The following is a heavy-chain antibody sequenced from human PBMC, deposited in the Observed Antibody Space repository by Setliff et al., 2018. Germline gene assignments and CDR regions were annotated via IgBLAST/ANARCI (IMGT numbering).Heavy chain of an antibody. CDR1: GGSISSSSYY. CDR2: IYYSGST. CDR3: ASAGGYYYGSGSYHKRPFDY. J-gene: IGHJ4*02. D-gene: IGHD3-10*01. V-gene: IGHV4-39*01. Sequence: SETLSLTCTVSGGSISSSSYYWGWIRQPPGKGLEWIGSIYYSGSTYYNPSLKSRVTISVDTSKNQSSLKLSSVTAADTAVYYCASAGGYYYGSGSYHKRPFDYWGQGTLVTVSS.